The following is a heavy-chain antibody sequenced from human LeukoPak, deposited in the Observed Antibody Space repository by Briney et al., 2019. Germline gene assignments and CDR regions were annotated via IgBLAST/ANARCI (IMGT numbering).Heavy chain of an antibody. CDR2: ISAYTGNT. CDR3: ARLGMGRPFDY. CDR1: GYTFATYG. V-gene: IGHV1-18*01. J-gene: IGHJ4*02. D-gene: IGHD7-27*01. Sequence: ASVKVSCKASGYTFATYGINWVRQAPGQGLEWMGWISAYTGNTNYAQNLQGRVTMTTDTSTSTAYMELRSLRSDDTAVYYCARLGMGRPFDYWGQGTLVTVSS.